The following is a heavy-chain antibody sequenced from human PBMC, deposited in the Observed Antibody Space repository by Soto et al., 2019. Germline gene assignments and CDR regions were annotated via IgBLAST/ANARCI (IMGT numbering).Heavy chain of an antibody. D-gene: IGHD3-10*01. J-gene: IGHJ4*02. Sequence: GXSRRLSCAASGFTFGSYDMHWVRQATGKGMEWVSXIGTAXDTCYPGSVKGXFTISREXAKNSLYLKMNSLRDGDKAVYYCARASGGYSFDYWGKGTLVTVYS. CDR2: IGTAXDT. CDR1: GFTFGSYD. V-gene: IGHV3-13*04. CDR3: ARASGGYSFDY.